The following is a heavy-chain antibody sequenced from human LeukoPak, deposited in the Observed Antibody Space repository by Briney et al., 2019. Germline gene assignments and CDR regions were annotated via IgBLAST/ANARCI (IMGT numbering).Heavy chain of an antibody. CDR3: ARDAYGAVPDY. CDR1: GFTVSSNY. V-gene: IGHV3-66*01. J-gene: IGHJ4*02. D-gene: IGHD4-17*01. CDR2: IYSGGST. Sequence: GGFLRLSCAASGFTVSSNYMSWVRQAPGKGLEWVSVIYSGGSTYYADSVKGRFTISRDNSKNTLYLQMNSLRAEDTAVYYCARDAYGAVPDYWGQGTLVTVSS.